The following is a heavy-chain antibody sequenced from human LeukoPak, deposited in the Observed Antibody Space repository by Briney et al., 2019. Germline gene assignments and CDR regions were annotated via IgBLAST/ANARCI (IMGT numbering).Heavy chain of an antibody. CDR1: GGSISSSSYY. D-gene: IGHD2-2*02. V-gene: IGHV4-39*07. J-gene: IGHJ5*02. CDR3: ARSRGGYCSSTSCYTGGINWFDP. CDR2: IYYSGST. Sequence: SETLSLTCTVSGGSISSSSYYWGWLRQPPGKGLEWIGSIYYSGSTYYNPSLKSRVTISVDTSKNQFSLKLSSVTAADTAVYYCARSRGGYCSSTSCYTGGINWFDPWGQGTLVTVSS.